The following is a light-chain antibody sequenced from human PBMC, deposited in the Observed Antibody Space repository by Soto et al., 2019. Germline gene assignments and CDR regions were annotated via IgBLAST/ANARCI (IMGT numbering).Light chain of an antibody. Sequence: VLVVYDDSDSVIPERFSGSNSGNTATLTIDRAEAGDEADYYCQVWDFVTDHAVFGGGTKLTVL. V-gene: IGLV3-21*02. CDR3: QVWDFVTDHAV. CDR2: DDS. J-gene: IGLJ2*01.